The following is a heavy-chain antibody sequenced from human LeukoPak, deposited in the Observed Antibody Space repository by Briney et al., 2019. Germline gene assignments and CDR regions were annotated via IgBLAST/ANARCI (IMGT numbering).Heavy chain of an antibody. CDR3: ARGVLRFAGWFDP. V-gene: IGHV1-3*01. D-gene: IGHD2-15*01. CDR2: INAGNGNT. CDR1: GYTFTSYA. Sequence: ASVKVSCKASGYTFTSYAIHWVRQAPGQRLEWMGWINAGNGNTKYSQKFQGRVTITRDTSASTAYMELSSLRSEDTAVYYCARGVLRFAGWFDPWGQGTLVTVSS. J-gene: IGHJ5*02.